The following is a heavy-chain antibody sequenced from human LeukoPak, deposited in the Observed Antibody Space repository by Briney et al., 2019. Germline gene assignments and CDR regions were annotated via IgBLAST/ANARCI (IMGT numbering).Heavy chain of an antibody. V-gene: IGHV4-59*01. CDR1: GDSISSYY. J-gene: IGHJ5*02. D-gene: IGHD5-12*01. CDR2: IYYSGST. Sequence: SETLSLTCTVSGDSISSYYWSWIRQFPGKGLEWIGYIYYSGSTNYNPSLKSRVAISVDTSKNQFSLKLTSVSAADTAVYYCARGSGYIGWFDPWGQGTLVTVSS. CDR3: ARGSGYIGWFDP.